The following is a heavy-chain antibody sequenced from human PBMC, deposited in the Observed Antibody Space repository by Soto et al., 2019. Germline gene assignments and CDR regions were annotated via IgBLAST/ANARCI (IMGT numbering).Heavy chain of an antibody. Sequence: EVQLVESGGGLVKPGGSVRLSCAASGFTFTNAWMNWVRQAPGKGLEWIGGIKSKVDGGTTEYAAPVKVRFNISRNDSKKTLYLQMKRLKTEDTAVYFCTTDLVITDRKQYGGMDVWGQGTTVTVSS. CDR2: IKSKVDGGTT. CDR3: TTDLVITDRKQYGGMDV. J-gene: IGHJ6*02. D-gene: IGHD1-20*01. V-gene: IGHV3-15*01. CDR1: GFTFTNAW.